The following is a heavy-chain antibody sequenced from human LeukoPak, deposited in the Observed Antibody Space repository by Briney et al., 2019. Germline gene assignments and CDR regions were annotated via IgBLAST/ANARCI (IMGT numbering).Heavy chain of an antibody. CDR1: GGSFSGYY. D-gene: IGHD2-2*02. CDR3: ARGIGCTGTGCYIVFPRTDTWFDP. V-gene: IGHV4-34*01. Sequence: SETLSLTCAVYGGSFSGYYWSWIRQPPGKGLEWIGEVNHSGSANYNPSLKSRVTISVDTSKNQFSLKVTSVTAADTAVYYCARGIGCTGTGCYIVFPRTDTWFDPWGRGILVTVSS. J-gene: IGHJ5*02. CDR2: VNHSGSA.